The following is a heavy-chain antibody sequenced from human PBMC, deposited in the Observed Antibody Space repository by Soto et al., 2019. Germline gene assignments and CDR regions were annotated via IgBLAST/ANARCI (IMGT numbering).Heavy chain of an antibody. CDR1: GFTLGDYA. V-gene: IGHV3-49*03. J-gene: IGHJ6*02. D-gene: IGHD1-26*01. CDR3: TTSGSSLMYYYYYGMDV. CDR2: IRSKAYGGTT. Sequence: SLRLSCTASGFTLGDYAMSWFLQAPGKGLEWVGFIRSKAYGGTTEYAASVKGRFTISRDDSKSIAYLQMNSLKTEDTAVYYCTTSGSSLMYYYYYGMDVWGQGTTVTVSS.